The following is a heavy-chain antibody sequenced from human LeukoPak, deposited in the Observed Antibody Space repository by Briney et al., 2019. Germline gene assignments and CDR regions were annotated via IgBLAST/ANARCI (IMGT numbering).Heavy chain of an antibody. CDR3: ARGKAAGDY. V-gene: IGHV1-18*01. CDR2: ISTYNGDT. CDR1: GYTFSTYG. D-gene: IGHD6-13*01. J-gene: IGHJ4*02. Sequence: ASVKVSCKASGYTFSTYGISWVRQAPGQGLEWMGWISTYNGDTNSAQKLQGRVTMTTDTSTGTAYMELRSLRSDDTAVYYCARGKAAGDYWGQGTLVTVSS.